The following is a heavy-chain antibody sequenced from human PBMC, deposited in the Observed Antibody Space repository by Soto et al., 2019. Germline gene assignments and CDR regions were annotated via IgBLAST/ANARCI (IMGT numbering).Heavy chain of an antibody. CDR1: GGSFSGYY. V-gene: IGHV4-34*01. Sequence: QVQLQQWGAGLLKPSETLSLTCAVYGGSFSGYYWSWIRQPPGKGLEWIGEINHSGSTNYNPSLKSRVTISVDTSKNQFSLKLSSVTAADTAVYYCARGGVITFGGVIALWDWFDPWGQGTLVTVSS. J-gene: IGHJ5*02. CDR3: ARGGVITFGGVIALWDWFDP. D-gene: IGHD3-16*02. CDR2: INHSGST.